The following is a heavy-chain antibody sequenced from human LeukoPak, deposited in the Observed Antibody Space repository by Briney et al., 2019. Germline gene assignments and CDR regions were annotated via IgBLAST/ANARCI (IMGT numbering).Heavy chain of an antibody. CDR1: GGSFSGYY. CDR3: ARAPVTTNAFDI. V-gene: IGHV4-34*01. D-gene: IGHD4-17*01. Sequence: SETLSLTCAVYGGSFSGYYWSWIRQPPGKGLEWIGEINHSGSTNCNPSLKSRVTISVDTSKNQFSLKLSSVTAADTAVYYCARAPVTTNAFDIWGQGTMVTVSS. CDR2: INHSGST. J-gene: IGHJ3*02.